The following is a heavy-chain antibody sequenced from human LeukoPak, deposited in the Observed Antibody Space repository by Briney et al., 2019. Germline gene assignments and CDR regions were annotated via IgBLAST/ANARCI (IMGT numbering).Heavy chain of an antibody. CDR1: GFTFSTYS. Sequence: GRSLRLSCAASGFTFSTYSMHWVRQAPGKGLEWVSSIRSGSTYINYADSVKGRFTISRDDAKKSLYLQMNSLRAEDTAVYYCARDGIFDYWGQGTLVTVSS. V-gene: IGHV3-21*01. CDR2: IRSGSTYI. J-gene: IGHJ4*02. CDR3: ARDGIFDY.